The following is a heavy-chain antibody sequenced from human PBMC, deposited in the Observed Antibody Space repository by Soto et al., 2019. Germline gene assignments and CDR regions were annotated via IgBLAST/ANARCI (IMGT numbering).Heavy chain of an antibody. D-gene: IGHD6-19*01. V-gene: IGHV3-23*01. CDR3: AKDSSVAGTLDY. J-gene: IGHJ4*02. CDR2: ISGSGGST. Sequence: EVQLLESGGGLVQPGGSLRLSCAASGFTFSSYAMSWVRQAPGKGLEWVSAISGSGGSTYYVDSVKGRFTISRDNSKNTLDLQMNSLRAEDTAVYYCAKDSSVAGTLDYWGQGPLVTVSS. CDR1: GFTFSSYA.